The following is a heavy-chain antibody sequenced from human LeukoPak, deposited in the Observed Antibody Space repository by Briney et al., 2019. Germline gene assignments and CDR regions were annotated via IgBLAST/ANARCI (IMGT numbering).Heavy chain of an antibody. CDR3: ARDRVGGTIFGVVTNYYYYYGMDV. CDR1: GGTFSSYA. D-gene: IGHD3-3*01. J-gene: IGHJ6*02. CDR2: IIPIFGTA. V-gene: IGHV1-69*13. Sequence: VASVKVSCKASGGTFSSYAISWVRQAPGQGLEWMGGIIPIFGTANYAQKFQGRVTITADESTSTAYMELSSLRSEDTAVYYCARDRVGGTIFGVVTNYYYYYGMDVWGQGTTVTVSS.